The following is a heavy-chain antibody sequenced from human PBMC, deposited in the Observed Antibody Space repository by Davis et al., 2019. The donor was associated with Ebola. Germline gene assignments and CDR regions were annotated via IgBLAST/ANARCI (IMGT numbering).Heavy chain of an antibody. V-gene: IGHV3-21*01. CDR3: ARVLQWLGPYYYYGMDV. J-gene: IGHJ6*02. CDR1: GFTFSSYS. Sequence: GESLKISCAASGFTFSSYSMNWVRQAPGKGLEWVSSISSSSSYIYYADSVKGRFTISRDNAKNSLYLQMNSLRAEDTAVYYCARVLQWLGPYYYYGMDVWGQGTTVTVSS. D-gene: IGHD6-19*01. CDR2: ISSSSSYI.